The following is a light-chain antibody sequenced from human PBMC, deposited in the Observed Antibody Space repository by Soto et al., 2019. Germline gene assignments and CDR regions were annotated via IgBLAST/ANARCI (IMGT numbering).Light chain of an antibody. CDR1: QTVLYSSNINNY. CDR3: QQYYSSPIT. Sequence: DIVMTQSPDSLTVSLGERATINCKSSQTVLYSSNINNYLAWYQQKPGQPPKLLIYWASIRESGVPDRFSGSGSGTDFTLTISSLQAEDVAVYYCQQYYSSPITFGQGTRLEIK. V-gene: IGKV4-1*01. J-gene: IGKJ5*01. CDR2: WAS.